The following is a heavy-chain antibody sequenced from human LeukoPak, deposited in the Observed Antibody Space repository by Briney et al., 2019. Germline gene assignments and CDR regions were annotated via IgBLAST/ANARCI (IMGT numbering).Heavy chain of an antibody. V-gene: IGHV4-34*01. D-gene: IGHD2-15*01. J-gene: IGHJ4*02. CDR1: GGSFSGYY. CDR2: INHSGST. CDR3: ARGSSSGEDIVVVVAALPYFHY. Sequence: SETLSLTCAVYGGSFSGYYWSWIRQPPGKGLEWIGEINHSGSTNYNPSLKSRVTISVDTSKNQFSLKLSSVTAADTAVYYCARGSSSGEDIVVVVAALPYFHYWGQGTLVTVSS.